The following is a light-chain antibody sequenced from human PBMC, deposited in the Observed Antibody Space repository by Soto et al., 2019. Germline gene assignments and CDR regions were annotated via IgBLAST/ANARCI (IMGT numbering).Light chain of an antibody. CDR2: DVT. CDR3: SSYTTSNTRQIV. Sequence: QSVLTQPASVSGSPGQSITISCTGTSSDVGGYNYVSWYQHHPGKAPKLIIYDVTNRPSGVSNPFSCSKSGNTASLTISGLQPEDEADYYCSSYTTSNTRQIVFGTGTKVTVL. J-gene: IGLJ1*01. CDR1: SSDVGGYNY. V-gene: IGLV2-14*03.